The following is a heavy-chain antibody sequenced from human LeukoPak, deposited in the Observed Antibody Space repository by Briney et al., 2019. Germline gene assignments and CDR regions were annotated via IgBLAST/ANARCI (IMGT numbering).Heavy chain of an antibody. J-gene: IGHJ4*02. CDR2: ISGSGGST. CDR1: GFTFSSYA. V-gene: IGHV3-23*01. Sequence: PGGSLRLSCAASGFTFSSYAMSWVRQAPGKGLEWVSDISGSGGSTYYADSVKGRFTISRDNSKNTLYLQMNSLRAEDTAVYYCAKEGCSSTDCSPYYFDYWGQGTLVTVSS. CDR3: AKEGCSSTDCSPYYFDY. D-gene: IGHD2-2*01.